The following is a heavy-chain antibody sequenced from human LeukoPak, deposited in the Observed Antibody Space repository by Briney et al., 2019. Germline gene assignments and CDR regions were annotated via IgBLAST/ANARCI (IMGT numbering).Heavy chain of an antibody. CDR3: ARPPESDYDYTVVGFAY. J-gene: IGHJ4*02. D-gene: IGHD5-12*01. Sequence: GGSLRLSCAAAGFTFSSYWMSWVRQAPGKGLEWVANIKYDGSDKYYVDSVKGRFTISRDNAKNSLFLQMNSLRAEDTAVYYCARPPESDYDYTVVGFAYWGQGTLVTVSS. CDR2: IKYDGSDK. V-gene: IGHV3-7*01. CDR1: GFTFSSYW.